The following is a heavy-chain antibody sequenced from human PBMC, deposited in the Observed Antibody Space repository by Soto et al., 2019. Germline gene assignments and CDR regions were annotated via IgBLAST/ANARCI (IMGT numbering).Heavy chain of an antibody. CDR2: IYYSGST. D-gene: IGHD3-10*01. J-gene: IGHJ4*02. CDR3: AKKWYYYGSGSSALQD. CDR1: GGSISSGCYY. Sequence: SETLSLTCPVSGGSISSGCYYWSWIRQHPGKGLEWIGYIYYSGSTYYNPSLKSRVTISVDTSKNQFSLKLSSVTAADTAVYYCAKKWYYYGSGSSALQDWGQGTLVTVSS. V-gene: IGHV4-31*03.